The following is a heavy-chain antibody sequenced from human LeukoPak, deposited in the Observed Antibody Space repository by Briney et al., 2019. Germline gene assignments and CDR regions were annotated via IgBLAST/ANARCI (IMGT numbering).Heavy chain of an antibody. CDR3: ARGYYDFWSGYLNLGSGFDP. V-gene: IGHV1-3*03. Sequence: ASVKVSCKASGYTFTSYAMHWVRQAPGQRLEWMGWINAGNGNTKYSQEFQGRVTITADKSTSTAYMELSSLRSEDTAVYYCARGYYDFWSGYLNLGSGFDPWGQGTLVTVSS. D-gene: IGHD3-3*01. J-gene: IGHJ5*02. CDR2: INAGNGNT. CDR1: GYTFTSYA.